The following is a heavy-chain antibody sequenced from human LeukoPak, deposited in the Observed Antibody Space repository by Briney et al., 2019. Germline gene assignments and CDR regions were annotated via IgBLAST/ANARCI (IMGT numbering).Heavy chain of an antibody. CDR3: AKDGNGYRYYFDY. CDR1: GGTFSSYA. Sequence: SVKVSCKASGGTFSSYAISWVRQAPGQGLEWMGRIIPIFGTANYAQKFQGRVTITTDESTSTAYMELSSLRAEDTAVYYCAKDGNGYRYYFDYWGQGTLVTVSS. D-gene: IGHD5-18*01. CDR2: IIPIFGTA. J-gene: IGHJ4*02. V-gene: IGHV1-69*05.